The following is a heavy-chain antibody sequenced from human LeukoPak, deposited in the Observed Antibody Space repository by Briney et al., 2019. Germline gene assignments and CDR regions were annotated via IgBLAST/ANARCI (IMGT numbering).Heavy chain of an antibody. CDR3: ASLYSSSSEAFDI. V-gene: IGHV4-59*08. CDR1: GGSISSYY. Sequence: SETLSLTCTVSGGSISSYYWSWIRQPPGKGLEWIGYIYYSGSTNYNPSLKSRVTISVDTSKNQFSLKLSSVTAADTAVYYCASLYSSSSEAFDIWGQGTMVTVSS. J-gene: IGHJ3*02. D-gene: IGHD6-6*01. CDR2: IYYSGST.